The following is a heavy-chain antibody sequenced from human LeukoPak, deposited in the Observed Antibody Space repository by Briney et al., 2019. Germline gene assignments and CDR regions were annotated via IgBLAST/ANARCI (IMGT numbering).Heavy chain of an antibody. CDR1: GFTFNTYT. V-gene: IGHV3-21*01. Sequence: PGGSLRLSCTASGFTFNTYTMNWVRQAPGKGPEWISSIGRSGIDKYYADSVRGRFTISRDNAKNSLYVQMSSLRVEDTAVYYCVGGDSRELWGQGTLVTVSS. J-gene: IGHJ4*02. CDR2: IGRSGIDK. CDR3: VGGDSREL. D-gene: IGHD3-22*01.